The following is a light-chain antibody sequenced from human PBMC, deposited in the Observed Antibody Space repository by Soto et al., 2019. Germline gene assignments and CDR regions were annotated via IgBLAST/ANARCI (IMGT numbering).Light chain of an antibody. J-gene: IGKJ1*01. CDR2: LTY. Sequence: DIQRTQSPSSLSASVWDRATVTCGASQGIGNDVGWYQQKPGKAPKRLIYLTYSLQTGVPSRFSGSGSGTDFSLTISSLQPEDSATYFCLKHNSSPRKFGQGTMGDIK. CDR3: LKHNSSPRK. CDR1: QGIGND. V-gene: IGKV1-17*01.